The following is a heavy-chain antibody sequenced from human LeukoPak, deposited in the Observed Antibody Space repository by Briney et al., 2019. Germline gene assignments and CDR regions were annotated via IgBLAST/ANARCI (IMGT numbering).Heavy chain of an antibody. CDR3: ARSPVPAAGGYNWFDT. J-gene: IGHJ5*02. CDR2: INHAETT. CDR1: GVPFNGNF. D-gene: IGHD2-2*01. V-gene: IGHV4-34*01. Sequence: SETLSLTCAVYGVPFNGNFWTWIRQSPGRGLEWIAEINHAETTNHNPSHKSRLTISIDTSKNQFSLDLTSVTAADTAVYYCARSPVPAAGGYNWFDTWGEGTLVTVSS.